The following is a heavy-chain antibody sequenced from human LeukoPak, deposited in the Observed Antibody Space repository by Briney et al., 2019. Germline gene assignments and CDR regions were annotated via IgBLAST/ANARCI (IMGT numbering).Heavy chain of an antibody. Sequence: SETLSLTCTVSGGSISSYYWSWIRQPPGKGLEWIGYIYTSGSTNYNPSLKSRVTISVDTSKNQFSLKLSSVTAADTAVYCCARVRLGSYGWFDPWGQGTLVTVSS. CDR3: ARVRLGSYGWFDP. D-gene: IGHD1-26*01. CDR1: GGSISSYY. CDR2: IYTSGST. J-gene: IGHJ5*02. V-gene: IGHV4-4*09.